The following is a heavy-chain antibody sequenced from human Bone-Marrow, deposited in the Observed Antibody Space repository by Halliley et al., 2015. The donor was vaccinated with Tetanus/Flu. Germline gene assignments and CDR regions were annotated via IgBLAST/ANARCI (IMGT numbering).Heavy chain of an antibody. J-gene: IGHJ4*02. D-gene: IGHD2-15*01. Sequence: SLRLSCATSGFTFSTYDMSWVRQAPGKGLEWVSAISGSGVITHYADSVKGRFTVSRDNSKNTLYLQMNSLRAEDTAVYYCVKDPPGVGRAPFPKLLFDSWGQGTQVTVSS. CDR1: GFTFSTYD. CDR3: VKDPPGVGRAPFPKLLFDS. V-gene: IGHV3-23*01. CDR2: ISGSGVIT.